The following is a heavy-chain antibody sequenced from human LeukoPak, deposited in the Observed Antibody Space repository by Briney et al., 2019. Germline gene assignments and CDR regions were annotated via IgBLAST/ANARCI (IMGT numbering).Heavy chain of an antibody. D-gene: IGHD3-22*01. Sequence: SETLSLTCTVSGGSISSSSYYWGWLRQPPGTGLEWVGSIYYSGSTYYNPSLKSRVTISVDTSKNQFSLKLSSVTAADTAVYYCARHLAYYYGSSGHSSPHAFDIWGQGTMVTVSS. V-gene: IGHV4-39*01. CDR2: IYYSGST. J-gene: IGHJ3*02. CDR3: ARHLAYYYGSSGHSSPHAFDI. CDR1: GGSISSSSYY.